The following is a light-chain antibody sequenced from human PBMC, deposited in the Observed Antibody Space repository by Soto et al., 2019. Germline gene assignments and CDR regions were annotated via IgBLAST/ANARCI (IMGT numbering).Light chain of an antibody. CDR1: SSDVGSSNL. V-gene: IGLV2-23*01. CDR2: EGS. CDR3: CSYAGSSTWV. Sequence: QSVLTQPASVPGSPGQSITISCTGTSSDVGSSNLVSWYQQHPGKAPKLMIYEGSKRPSGVSDRFSGSKTGNTASLTISGLQAEDEGDYYCCSYAGSSTWVFGGGTKL. J-gene: IGLJ3*02.